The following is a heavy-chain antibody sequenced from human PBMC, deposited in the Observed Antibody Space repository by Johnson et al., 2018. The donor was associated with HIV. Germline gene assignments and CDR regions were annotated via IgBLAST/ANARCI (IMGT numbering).Heavy chain of an antibody. J-gene: IGHJ3*02. CDR2: ISYEGSNK. CDR3: ARDGDSDAFDI. D-gene: IGHD4-17*01. Sequence: QVQLVESGGGVVQPGRSLRLSCAASGFTFSSYAMHWVRQAPGKGLEWVAVISYEGSNKYYADSVKGRFTISRDNSENTLYLQMNSLRTEDTAVYYCARDGDSDAFDIWGQGTVVTVS. CDR1: GFTFSSYA. V-gene: IGHV3-30-3*01.